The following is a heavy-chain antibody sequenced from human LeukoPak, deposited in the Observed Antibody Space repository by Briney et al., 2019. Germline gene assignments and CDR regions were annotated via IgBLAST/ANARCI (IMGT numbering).Heavy chain of an antibody. CDR1: DDSITMYY. CDR2: VDHTGST. D-gene: IGHD6-13*01. J-gene: IGHJ4*02. V-gene: IGHV4-59*12. CDR3: ARDVVAAAGTWDY. Sequence: SETLSLTCSVSDDSITMYYWTWIRQPPGKGLEWIGYVDHTGSTNYNPSLESRVTMSVDTSKNQLSLKLSSVTAADTAVYYCARDVVAAAGTWDYWGQGTLVTVSS.